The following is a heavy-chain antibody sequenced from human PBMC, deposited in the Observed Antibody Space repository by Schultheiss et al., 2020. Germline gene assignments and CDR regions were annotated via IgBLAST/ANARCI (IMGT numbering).Heavy chain of an antibody. CDR3: AKAFPSQRFDP. D-gene: IGHD2-21*01. CDR1: GFTFSDYF. V-gene: IGHV3-11*05. Sequence: GGSLRLSCAASGFTFSDYFMSWIRQAPGKGLEWVAYISSTGRNTNYADSVKGRFAISRDNSKNTLYLQMNSLRAEDTAVYYCAKAFPSQRFDPWGQGTLVNVSS. CDR2: ISSTGRNT. J-gene: IGHJ5*02.